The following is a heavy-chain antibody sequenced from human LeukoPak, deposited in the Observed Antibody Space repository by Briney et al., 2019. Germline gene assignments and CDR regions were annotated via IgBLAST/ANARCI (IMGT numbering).Heavy chain of an antibody. CDR2: IYYSGST. Sequence: SETLSHTCTVSGGSISSSSYYWGWIRQPPGKGLEWIGSIYYSGSTYYNPSLKSRVTISVDTSKNQFSLKLSSVTAADTAVYYCARPAAVAGRPYYYYYMDVWGKGTTVTISS. CDR3: ARPAAVAGRPYYYYYMDV. J-gene: IGHJ6*03. V-gene: IGHV4-39*01. D-gene: IGHD6-19*01. CDR1: GGSISSSSYY.